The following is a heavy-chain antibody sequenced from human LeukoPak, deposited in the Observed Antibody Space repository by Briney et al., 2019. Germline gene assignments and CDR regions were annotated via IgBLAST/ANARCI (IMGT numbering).Heavy chain of an antibody. Sequence: GRSLRLSCAASGFTFSSYGMHWVRQAPGKGLEWVAVIWYDGSNKYYADSVKGRFTISRDNSKNTLYLQMNSLRAEDTAVYYCARDPHSYYSYFDYWGQGTLVTVSS. J-gene: IGHJ4*02. CDR1: GFTFSSYG. D-gene: IGHD3-22*01. CDR2: IWYDGSNK. V-gene: IGHV3-33*01. CDR3: ARDPHSYYSYFDY.